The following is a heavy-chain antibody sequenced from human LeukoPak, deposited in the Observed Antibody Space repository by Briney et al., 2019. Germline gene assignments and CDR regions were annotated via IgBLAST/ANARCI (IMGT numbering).Heavy chain of an antibody. V-gene: IGHV3-30-3*01. CDR1: GFTFSSYA. J-gene: IGHJ4*02. CDR2: ISYDGSNK. CDR3: ARNPGYYDSSGYSPHFDY. Sequence: GGSLRLSCAASGFTFSSYAMSWVRQAPGKGLEWVAVISYDGSNKYYADSVKGRFTISRDNSKNTLYLQMNSLRAEDTAVYYCARNPGYYDSSGYSPHFDYWGQGTLVTVSS. D-gene: IGHD3-22*01.